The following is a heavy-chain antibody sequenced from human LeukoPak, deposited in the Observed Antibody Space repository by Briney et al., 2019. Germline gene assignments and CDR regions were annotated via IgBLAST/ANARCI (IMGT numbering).Heavy chain of an antibody. D-gene: IGHD6-13*01. V-gene: IGHV4-38-2*02. J-gene: IGHJ5*02. CDR1: GYSISSGYY. Sequence: SETLSLTCTVSGYSISSGYYWGWIRQPPGKGLEWIGSIYHSGSTYYNPSLKSRVTISVDTSKNQFSLKLSSVTAADTAVYYCARVSSSWANWFDPWGQGTLVTVSS. CDR2: IYHSGST. CDR3: ARVSSSWANWFDP.